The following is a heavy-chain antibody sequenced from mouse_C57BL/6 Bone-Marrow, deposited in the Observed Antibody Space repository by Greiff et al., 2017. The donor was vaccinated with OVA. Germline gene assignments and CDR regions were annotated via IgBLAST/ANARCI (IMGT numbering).Heavy chain of an antibody. V-gene: IGHV1-81*01. D-gene: IGHD2-5*01. CDR2: IYPRSGNT. Sequence: VQLQQSGAELARPGASVKLSCKASGYTFTSYGISWVKQRTGQGLEWIGEIYPRSGNTYYNEKFKGKATLTADKSSSTAYMELRSLTSEDSAVYFCARWHYSNLYAMDYWGKGTSVTVSS. CDR1: GYTFTSYG. CDR3: ARWHYSNLYAMDY. J-gene: IGHJ4*01.